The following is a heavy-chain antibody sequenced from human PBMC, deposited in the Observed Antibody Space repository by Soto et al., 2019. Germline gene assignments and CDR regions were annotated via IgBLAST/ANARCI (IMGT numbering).Heavy chain of an antibody. J-gene: IGHJ3*02. CDR1: GFTFSSYA. Sequence: QSGGSLRLSCAAPGFTFSSYAMSWVRQAPGEGLEWVSAISGSGGSTYYADSVKGRFTISRDNAKNSLYLQMNSLRAEDTAVYYCARHARILWEPRHAFDIWGQGTMVTVSS. CDR2: ISGSGGST. V-gene: IGHV3-23*01. D-gene: IGHD2-15*01. CDR3: ARHARILWEPRHAFDI.